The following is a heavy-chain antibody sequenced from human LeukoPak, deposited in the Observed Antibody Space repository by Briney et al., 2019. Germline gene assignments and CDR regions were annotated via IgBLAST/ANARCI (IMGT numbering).Heavy chain of an antibody. CDR1: GFIFENYY. CDR2: ISKEDNTI. Sequence: PGGSLRLSCTASGFIFENYYMSWIRQAPGKGPQWVSYISKEDNTIYYADSVKGRFTVSRDNDKNSMYLQMNRLKHEDTAMYYCARVVAVVVTGIFDVWGQGTMVAVSS. V-gene: IGHV3-11*04. D-gene: IGHD2-15*01. J-gene: IGHJ3*01. CDR3: ARVVAVVVTGIFDV.